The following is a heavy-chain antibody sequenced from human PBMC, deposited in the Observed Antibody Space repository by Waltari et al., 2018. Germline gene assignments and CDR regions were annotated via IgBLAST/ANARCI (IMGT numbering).Heavy chain of an antibody. V-gene: IGHV3-74*01. Sequence: EEQLVESGGGLAQPGESLRLSCAASGFTFSRSWMDWVRQATGKGLVWVSRIKSDGSSRTYADSVKGRFTISRDNAKNTLYVQMNRLRAEDTAVYYCARVATKTYSSPVPGRPYYYGMDVWGQGTTVTVSS. CDR3: ARVATKTYSSPVPGRPYYYGMDV. J-gene: IGHJ6*02. CDR1: GFTFSRSW. D-gene: IGHD3-22*01. CDR2: IKSDGSSR.